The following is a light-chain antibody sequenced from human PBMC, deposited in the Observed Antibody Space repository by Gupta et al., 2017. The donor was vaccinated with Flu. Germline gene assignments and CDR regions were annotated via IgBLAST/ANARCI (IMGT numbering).Light chain of an antibody. CDR3: SSHAGRNTLV. V-gene: IGLV2-11*01. Sequence: QSAPTQPPSVSGSPGQSVTISCTGTSNDVGSSNRVSWYEQRPDKAPKLILYDVTKRPSGVPDRFSGSKSGNTASLTISGLQADDEADYYCSSHAGRNTLVFGAGTTLTVL. CDR2: DVT. J-gene: IGLJ2*01. CDR1: SNDVGSSNR.